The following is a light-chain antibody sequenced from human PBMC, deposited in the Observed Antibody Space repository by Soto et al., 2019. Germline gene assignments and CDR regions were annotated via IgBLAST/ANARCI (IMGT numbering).Light chain of an antibody. V-gene: IGKV3-11*01. Sequence: EFVLTQSPGTLSLSPGERAILSCRASQTVRNNYLAWYQQKPGQAPRLLIYDASNRATGIPARFSGSGSGTDFTLTISSLEPEDFAVYYCQQRSNWPWTFGQGTKVDIK. CDR3: QQRSNWPWT. CDR2: DAS. CDR1: QTVRNNY. J-gene: IGKJ1*01.